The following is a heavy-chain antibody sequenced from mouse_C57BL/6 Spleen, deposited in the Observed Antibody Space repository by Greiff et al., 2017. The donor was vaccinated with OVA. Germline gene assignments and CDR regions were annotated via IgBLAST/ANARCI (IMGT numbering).Heavy chain of an antibody. V-gene: IGHV1-80*01. CDR3: ARTAQATFAY. CDR2: IYPGDGDT. Sequence: VKLMESGAELVKPGASVKISCKASGYAFSSYWMNWVKQRPGKGLEWIGQIYPGDGDTNYNGKFKGKATLTADKSSSTAYMQLSSLTSEDSAVYFCARTAQATFAYWGQGTLVTVSA. CDR1: GYAFSSYW. D-gene: IGHD3-2*02. J-gene: IGHJ3*01.